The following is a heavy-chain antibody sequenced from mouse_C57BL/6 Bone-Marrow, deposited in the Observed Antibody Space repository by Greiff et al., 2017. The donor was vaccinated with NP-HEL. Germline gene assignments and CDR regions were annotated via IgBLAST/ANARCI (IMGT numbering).Heavy chain of an antibody. D-gene: IGHD2-2*01. CDR3: ARCGLGLRQGFAY. V-gene: IGHV1-64*01. CDR1: GYTFTSYW. J-gene: IGHJ3*01. Sequence: VQLQQPGAELVKPGASVKLSCKASGYTFTSYWMHWVKQRPGQGLEWIGMIHPNSGSTNYNEKFKSKATLTVDKSSSTAYMQLSSLTSEDSAVYYCARCGLGLRQGFAYWGQGTLVTVSA. CDR2: IHPNSGST.